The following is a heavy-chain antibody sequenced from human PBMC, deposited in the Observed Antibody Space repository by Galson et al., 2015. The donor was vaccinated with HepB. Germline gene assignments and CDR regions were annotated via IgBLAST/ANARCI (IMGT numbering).Heavy chain of an antibody. CDR1: GGSFSGYY. Sequence: ETLSLTCAVYGGSFSGYYWSWIRQPPGKGLEWIGEINHSGSTNYNPSLKSRVTISVDTSKNQFSLKLSSVTAADTAVYYCTRGVPYYDFWRGYYTGQCRFDPWGQGTLVTVSS. CDR3: TRGVPYYDFWRGYYTGQCRFDP. D-gene: IGHD3-3*01. J-gene: IGHJ5*02. CDR2: INHSGST. V-gene: IGHV4-34*01.